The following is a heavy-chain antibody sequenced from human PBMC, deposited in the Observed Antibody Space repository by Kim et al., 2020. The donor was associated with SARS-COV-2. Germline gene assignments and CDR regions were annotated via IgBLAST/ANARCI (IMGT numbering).Heavy chain of an antibody. J-gene: IGHJ4*02. CDR1: GYTFTGYY. D-gene: IGHD4-17*01. Sequence: ASVKVSCKASGYTFTGYYMHWVRQAPGQGLEWMGWINPNSGGTNYAQKFQGRVTMTRDTSISTAYMELSRLRSDDTAVYYCARTHLGDYAPFDYWGQGTLVTVSS. V-gene: IGHV1-2*02. CDR2: INPNSGGT. CDR3: ARTHLGDYAPFDY.